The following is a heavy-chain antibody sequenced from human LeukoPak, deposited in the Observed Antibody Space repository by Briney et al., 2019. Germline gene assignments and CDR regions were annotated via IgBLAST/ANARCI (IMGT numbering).Heavy chain of an antibody. D-gene: IGHD2-2*01. CDR1: GFTFSSYA. Sequence: GGSLRLSCAASGFTFSSYAMSWVRQAPGKGLGWVSVISGSGGSTYYADSVKGRFTISRDNSKNTLYLQMNSLRAEDTAVYYCAKDASPNPMPLFDYWGQGTLVTVSS. V-gene: IGHV3-23*01. CDR3: AKDASPNPMPLFDY. CDR2: ISGSGGST. J-gene: IGHJ4*02.